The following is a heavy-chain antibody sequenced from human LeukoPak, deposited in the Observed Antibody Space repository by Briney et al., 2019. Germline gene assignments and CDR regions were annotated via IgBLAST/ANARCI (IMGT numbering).Heavy chain of an antibody. Sequence: PGRSLRLSCAASGFTFDDYAMHWVRQAPGKGLEWVSGISWNSGSIGYADSVKGRFTISRDNAKNSLYLQMNSLRAEDMALYYCAKDMRQLAAAGTSFDIWGQGTMVTVSS. CDR2: ISWNSGSI. CDR1: GFTFDDYA. J-gene: IGHJ3*02. D-gene: IGHD6-13*01. CDR3: AKDMRQLAAAGTSFDI. V-gene: IGHV3-9*03.